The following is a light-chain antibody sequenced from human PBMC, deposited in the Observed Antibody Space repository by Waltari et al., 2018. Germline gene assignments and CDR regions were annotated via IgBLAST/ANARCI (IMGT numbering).Light chain of an antibody. CDR3: CSYAGPYLLWV. CDR2: DVT. CDR1: SSDIGAYNF. V-gene: IGLV2-11*01. Sequence: QPALPQPPPWSGSPEQPSTISCTGTSSDIGAYNFFPWYQQHPGKAPKLIIFDVTQRPSGVPGHFSGSKSGNTASLTISGLQAADEADYYCCSYAGPYLLWVFGGGTKLTVL. J-gene: IGLJ3*02.